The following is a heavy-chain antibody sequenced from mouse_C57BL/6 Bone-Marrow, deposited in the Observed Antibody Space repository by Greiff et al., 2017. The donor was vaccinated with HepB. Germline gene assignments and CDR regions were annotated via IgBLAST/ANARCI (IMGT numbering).Heavy chain of an antibody. CDR3: ARGGGSSSFAY. Sequence: EVKLVESGPGLVKPSQSLSLTCSVTGYSITSGYYWNWIRQFPGNKLEWMGYISYDGSNNYNPSLKNRISITRDTSKNQFFLKLNSVTTEDTATYYCARGGGSSSFAYWGQGTLVTVSA. D-gene: IGHD1-1*01. V-gene: IGHV3-6*01. CDR1: GYSITSGYY. CDR2: ISYDGSN. J-gene: IGHJ3*01.